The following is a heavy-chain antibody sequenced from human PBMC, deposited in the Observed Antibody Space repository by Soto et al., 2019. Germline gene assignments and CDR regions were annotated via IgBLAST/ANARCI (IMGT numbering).Heavy chain of an antibody. J-gene: IGHJ5*02. Sequence: QVQLQQWGAGLLKPSETLSLTCVVYGGSFSGYYWRWLRQSPGKGLEWLGGINHRGSTNYNPSLECRVTISVDTSKNQFSLKLPSVTAADTAMYDCARDGFCTRTTGRVGNWFDPCGQGTLVTVSS. D-gene: IGHD2-2*01. CDR3: ARDGFCTRTTGRVGNWFDP. V-gene: IGHV4-34*01. CDR2: INHRGST. CDR1: GGSFSGYY.